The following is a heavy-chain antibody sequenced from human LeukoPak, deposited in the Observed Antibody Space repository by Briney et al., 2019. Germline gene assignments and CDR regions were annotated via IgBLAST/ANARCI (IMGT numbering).Heavy chain of an antibody. D-gene: IGHD2-2*01. Sequence: SVKVSCKASGGTFSSYAISWVRQAPGQGLEWMGGIIPIFGTANYAQKFQGRATITTDESTGTAYMELSSLRSEDTAVYYCARSGFEYCSSTSYRDTAYYYYYYMDVWGKGTTVTVSS. V-gene: IGHV1-69*05. CDR2: IIPIFGTA. CDR3: ARSGFEYCSSTSYRDTAYYYYYYMDV. J-gene: IGHJ6*03. CDR1: GGTFSSYA.